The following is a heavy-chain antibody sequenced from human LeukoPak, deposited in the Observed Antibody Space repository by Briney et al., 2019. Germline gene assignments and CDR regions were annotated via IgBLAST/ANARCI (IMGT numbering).Heavy chain of an antibody. J-gene: IGHJ5*02. CDR3: ARLKDYGDYSDWFDP. V-gene: IGHV4-59*08. CDR2: IYYSGST. Sequence: SETLSLTCTVSGGSISSYYWSWIRQPPGKGLEWIGYIYYSGSTNYNPSLKSRVTISVDTSKNQFSLKLSSVTAADTAVYYCARLKDYGDYSDWFDPWGQGTLVTVSS. CDR1: GGSISSYY. D-gene: IGHD4-17*01.